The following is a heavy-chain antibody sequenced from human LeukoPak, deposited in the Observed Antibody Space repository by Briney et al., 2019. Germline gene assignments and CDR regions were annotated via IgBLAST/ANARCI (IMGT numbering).Heavy chain of an antibody. CDR3: ARDWDGYCSSTSCYRTPDY. CDR2: IISSSSYI. CDR1: GFTFSNYA. J-gene: IGHJ4*02. D-gene: IGHD2-2*02. Sequence: GGSLRLSCAASGFTFSNYAMTWVRQAPGKGREWVSSIISSSSYIYYADSVKGRFTISRDNAKNSMYLQMNSLRAEDTAVYYCARDWDGYCSSTSCYRTPDYWGQGTLVTVSS. V-gene: IGHV3-21*01.